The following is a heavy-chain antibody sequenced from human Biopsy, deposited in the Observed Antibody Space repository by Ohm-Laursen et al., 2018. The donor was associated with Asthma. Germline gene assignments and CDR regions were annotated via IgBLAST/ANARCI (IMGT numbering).Heavy chain of an antibody. D-gene: IGHD2-21*02. CDR3: ASFAVVTDIHPLDV. V-gene: IGHV3-30*03. J-gene: IGHJ6*02. CDR1: GFTFSRYG. CDR2: ISFDGSNK. Sequence: SLRLSCSASGFTFSRYGMHWVRQAPGKGLEWVAVISFDGSNKYYADSVKGRFTIARDNSKNTVYLQMNSLRAEDTAVYYCASFAVVTDIHPLDVWGQGTTVTVSS.